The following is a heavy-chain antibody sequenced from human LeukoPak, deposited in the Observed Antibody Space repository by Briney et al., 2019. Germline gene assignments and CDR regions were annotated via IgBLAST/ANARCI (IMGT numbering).Heavy chain of an antibody. D-gene: IGHD5/OR15-5a*01. V-gene: IGHV3-23*01. Sequence: GGSLRLSCAASGFTFSSYAMSWVRQAPGKGLEWVSGISGSGDNTYYADSVKGRFTISRDNSKNTLYLQMNSLTSEDTAVYYCATGLVFTVRRAFHLWGQGTMVTVSS. CDR2: ISGSGDNT. CDR1: GFTFSSYA. CDR3: ATGLVFTVRRAFHL. J-gene: IGHJ3*01.